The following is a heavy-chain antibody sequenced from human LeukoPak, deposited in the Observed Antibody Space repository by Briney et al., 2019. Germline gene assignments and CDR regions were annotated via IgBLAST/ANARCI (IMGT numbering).Heavy chain of an antibody. CDR3: ARGSASEGFDY. D-gene: IGHD6-6*01. CDR2: ISSSSSYI. V-gene: IGHV3-21*01. J-gene: IGHJ4*02. CDR1: GFTFSSYS. Sequence: GGSLRPSCAASGFTFSSYSMNWVRQAPGKGLEWVSSISSSSSYIYYADSVRGRFTISRDNAKNSLYLQMNSLRAEDTAVYYCARGSASEGFDYWGQGTLVTVSS.